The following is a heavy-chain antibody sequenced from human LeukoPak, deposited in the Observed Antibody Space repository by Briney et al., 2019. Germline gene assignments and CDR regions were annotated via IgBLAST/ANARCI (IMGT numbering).Heavy chain of an antibody. V-gene: IGHV5-51*01. D-gene: IGHD6-13*01. CDR3: ARLTSSWSFDY. CDR1: GYSFTSYW. Sequence: GESLKISCKGFGYSFTSYWIGWVRQMPGKGLEWMGIIYPRDSETTYSPSFQGQVTISADKSISTAYLQWSSLKASDTAMYYCARLTSSWSFDYWGQGTLVTVSS. J-gene: IGHJ4*02. CDR2: IYPRDSET.